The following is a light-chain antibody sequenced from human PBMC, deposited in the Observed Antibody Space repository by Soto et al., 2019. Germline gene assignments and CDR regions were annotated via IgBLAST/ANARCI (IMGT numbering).Light chain of an antibody. CDR1: QGLSSW. Sequence: DIQMTQSPSFVSASVGDRVTITCRASQGLSSWLAWYQQKPGKAPKLLIYATSRLQSEVPSRFSGGGSGTYFTLTITRLQPEDCAIYYCQQANTFPYTFGQGTKVEIK. J-gene: IGKJ2*01. CDR3: QQANTFPYT. CDR2: ATS. V-gene: IGKV1D-12*01.